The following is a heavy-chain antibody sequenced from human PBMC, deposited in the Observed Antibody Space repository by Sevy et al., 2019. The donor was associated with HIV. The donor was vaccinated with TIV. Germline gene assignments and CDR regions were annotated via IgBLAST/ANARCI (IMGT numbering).Heavy chain of an antibody. Sequence: GGSLRLSCEASGFTLSSYTMNWVRQSPEKGLEWVATFDRTDITHYGDSVKDRFIISRETAMNSLFLQMNSLRDDDTARYFCVRDERAMASHFDYWGRGTLVTVSS. D-gene: IGHD2-8*01. V-gene: IGHV3-48*02. CDR3: VRDERAMASHFDY. CDR2: FDRTDIT. CDR1: GFTLSSYT. J-gene: IGHJ4*02.